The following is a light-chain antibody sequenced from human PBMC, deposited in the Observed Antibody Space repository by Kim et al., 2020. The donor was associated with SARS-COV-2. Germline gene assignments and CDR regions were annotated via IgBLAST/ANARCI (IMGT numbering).Light chain of an antibody. CDR2: AAS. J-gene: IGKJ4*01. V-gene: IGKV1-39*01. CDR1: QSISSY. CDR3: QQSYSTLLT. Sequence: ASVGNRVTIACRASQSISSYLNWYQQKPGKAPKLLIYAASSLQSGVPSRFSGSGSGTDFTLTISSLQPDDFATYYCQQSYSTLLTFGGGTKVDIK.